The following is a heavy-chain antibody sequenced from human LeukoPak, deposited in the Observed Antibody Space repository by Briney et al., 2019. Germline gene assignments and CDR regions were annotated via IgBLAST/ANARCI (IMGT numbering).Heavy chain of an antibody. CDR2: TYQRSKWYN. CDR1: GDSVSINSAA. V-gene: IGHV6-1*01. Sequence: SQTLSLTCAISGDSVSINSAAWNWIRQSPSRGLEWLGRTYQRSKWYNDYAVSVKSRITINPDISKNQFSLQLNSVTPENTAVYYCARSPSPYSSGWYFDYWGQGTLVTVSS. CDR3: ARSPSPYSSGWYFDY. D-gene: IGHD6-19*01. J-gene: IGHJ4*02.